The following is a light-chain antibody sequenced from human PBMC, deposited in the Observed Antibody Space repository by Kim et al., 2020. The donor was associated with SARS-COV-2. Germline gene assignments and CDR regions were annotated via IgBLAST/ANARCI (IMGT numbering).Light chain of an antibody. CDR2: WAS. J-gene: IGKJ1*01. V-gene: IGKV4-1*01. CDR1: QSILYSSNNKNY. Sequence: ATINCKSSQSILYSSNNKNYLAWYQQKPGQPPKLLIYWASTRESGVPDRFSGSGSGTDFTLTISSLQAEDVAVYYCQQYYSTPRTFGQGTKVEIK. CDR3: QQYYSTPRT.